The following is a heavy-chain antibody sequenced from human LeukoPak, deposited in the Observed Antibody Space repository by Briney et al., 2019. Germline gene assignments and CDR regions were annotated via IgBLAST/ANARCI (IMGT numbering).Heavy chain of an antibody. CDR1: GGSISSYY. D-gene: IGHD6-6*01. CDR3: ARGSIAAPHFGY. Sequence: SETLSLTCTVSGGSISSYYWSWLRQPPGKGLEWIGYIYYSGSTNYNPSLKSRVTISVDTSKNQFSLKLSSVTATDTAVYYCARGSIAAPHFGYWGQGTLVTVSS. CDR2: IYYSGST. J-gene: IGHJ4*02. V-gene: IGHV4-59*01.